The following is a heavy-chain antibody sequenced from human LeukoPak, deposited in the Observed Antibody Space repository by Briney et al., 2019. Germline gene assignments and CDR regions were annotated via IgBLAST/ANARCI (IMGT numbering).Heavy chain of an antibody. J-gene: IGHJ4*02. CDR3: TGSYGSGSYPLSY. V-gene: IGHV3-7*01. Sequence: GGSLRLSCAASGFTFSGYWMNWARQAPGKGLEWVANIKEDGSEKYYVDSVKGRFTISRGNAKNSLYLQMNSLRVEDTAVYYCTGSYGSGSYPLSYWGQGALVTVSS. D-gene: IGHD3-10*01. CDR2: IKEDGSEK. CDR1: GFTFSGYW.